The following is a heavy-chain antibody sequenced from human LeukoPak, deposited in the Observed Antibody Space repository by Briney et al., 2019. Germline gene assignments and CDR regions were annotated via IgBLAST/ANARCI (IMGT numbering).Heavy chain of an antibody. CDR2: ISHSGST. Sequence: PSGTLSLTCAVSGASIGNSNWWSWVRQPPGKGLEWIGEISHSGSTNYNPSLKSRVTISVDKSKNQFSLELSSVTAADTAVYYCARRRSGGAFDIWGQGTMVTVSS. CDR3: ARRRSGGAFDI. V-gene: IGHV4-4*02. CDR1: GASIGNSNW. D-gene: IGHD3-10*01. J-gene: IGHJ3*02.